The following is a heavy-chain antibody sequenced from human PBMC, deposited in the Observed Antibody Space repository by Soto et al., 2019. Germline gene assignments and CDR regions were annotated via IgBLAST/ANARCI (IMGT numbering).Heavy chain of an antibody. J-gene: IGHJ6*02. Sequence: PWGSLRLSCAASGFAFSSYAMSWVRQAPGKGLEWVSAISGSGGSTYYADSVKGRFTISRDNSKNTLYLQMNSLRAEDTAVYYCATCSYYDILTGPNYYYGMDVWGQGTTVTVSS. D-gene: IGHD3-9*01. CDR3: ATCSYYDILTGPNYYYGMDV. V-gene: IGHV3-23*01. CDR1: GFAFSSYA. CDR2: ISGSGGST.